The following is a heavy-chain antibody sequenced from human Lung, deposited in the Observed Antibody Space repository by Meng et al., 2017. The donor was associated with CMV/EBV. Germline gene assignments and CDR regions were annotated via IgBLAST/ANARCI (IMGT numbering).Heavy chain of an antibody. J-gene: IGHJ4*02. CDR2: IYTSGST. D-gene: IGHD5-24*01. CDR1: GGSISSGSYY. Sequence: LRESGPGLVNPSQTLSLTCTVSGGSISSGSYYWSWIRQPAGKGLEWIGRIYTSGSTNYNPSLKSRVTISVDTSKNQFSLKLSSVTAADTAVYYCASSMATITFAFDYWGQGTLVTVSS. V-gene: IGHV4-61*02. CDR3: ASSMATITFAFDY.